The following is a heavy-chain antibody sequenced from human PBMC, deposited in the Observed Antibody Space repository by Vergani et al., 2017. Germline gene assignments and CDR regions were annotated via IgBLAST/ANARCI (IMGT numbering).Heavy chain of an antibody. Sequence: QVQLVQSGAEVKKPGSSVKVSCKASGGTFSSYAISWVRQAPGQGLEWMGGIIPIFGTANYAQTFQGRVTITADESTSTAYMELSSLRSDDTAVYYCARGVGDYDSSGYYDAFDIWGQGTMVTVSS. CDR1: GGTFSSYA. CDR3: ARGVGDYDSSGYYDAFDI. CDR2: IIPIFGTA. D-gene: IGHD3-22*01. V-gene: IGHV1-69*01. J-gene: IGHJ3*02.